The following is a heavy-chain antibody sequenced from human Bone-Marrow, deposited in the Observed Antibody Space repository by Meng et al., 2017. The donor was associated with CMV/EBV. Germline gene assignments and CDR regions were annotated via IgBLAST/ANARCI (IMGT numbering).Heavy chain of an antibody. J-gene: IGHJ5*02. CDR2: ITPFNGNT. V-gene: IGHV1-45*02. CDR1: GYTFTYRY. CDR3: ASAKDLRGVWFDH. Sequence: SVKVSCKASGYTFTYRYLHWVRQAPGQALEWMGWITPFNGNTNYAQKFQDRVTITRDRSMSTAYMELSRLRSEDTAMYYCASAKDLRGVWFDHWGQGTLVTVSS. D-gene: IGHD3-3*01.